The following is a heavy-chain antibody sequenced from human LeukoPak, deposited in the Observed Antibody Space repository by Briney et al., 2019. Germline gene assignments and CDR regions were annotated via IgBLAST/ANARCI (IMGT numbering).Heavy chain of an antibody. CDR3: AKDGGIVVVVGDY. D-gene: IGHD2-15*01. CDR1: GFTFSSYA. CDR2: ISGSGGST. Sequence: GGSLRLSCAASGFTFSSYAMSWVRQAPGKGLEWVSAISGSGGSTYYADSVKGRFTISRDNSKNTLYLQMSSLRAEDTAVYYCAKDGGIVVVVGDYWGQGTLVTVSS. V-gene: IGHV3-23*01. J-gene: IGHJ4*02.